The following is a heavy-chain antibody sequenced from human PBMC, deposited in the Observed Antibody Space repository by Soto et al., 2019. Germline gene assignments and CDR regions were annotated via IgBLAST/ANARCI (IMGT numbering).Heavy chain of an antibody. V-gene: IGHV3-23*01. Sequence: GGSLRLSCAAPGFTFSRDGMSWVRQAPGKGLEWVSLITDNGGSTYYADSVKGRFTISRDNTKNTLFLQMNSLRAEDTAVYYCAKERATTTAFDYWGQGALVTVSS. CDR3: AKERATTTAFDY. CDR2: ITDNGGST. CDR1: GFTFSRDG. D-gene: IGHD4-17*01. J-gene: IGHJ4*02.